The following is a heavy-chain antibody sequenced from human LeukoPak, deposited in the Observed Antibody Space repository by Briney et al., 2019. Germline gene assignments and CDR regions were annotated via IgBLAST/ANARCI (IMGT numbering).Heavy chain of an antibody. V-gene: IGHV1-2*02. J-gene: IGHJ4*02. Sequence: VASVKVSCKASGYTFTGYYMHWVRQAPGQGLEWMGWINPNSGGTNYAQKFQGRVTMTRDTSISTAYMELRSLRSDDTAVYYCARGRAIAAAGTLDYWGQGTLVTVSS. D-gene: IGHD6-13*01. CDR3: ARGRAIAAAGTLDY. CDR2: INPNSGGT. CDR1: GYTFTGYY.